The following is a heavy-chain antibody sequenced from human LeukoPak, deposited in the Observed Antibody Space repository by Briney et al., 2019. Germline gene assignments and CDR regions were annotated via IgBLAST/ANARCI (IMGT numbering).Heavy chain of an antibody. CDR1: GGSISSYY. Sequence: KASETLSLTCTVSGGSISSYYWSWIRQPPGKGLEWIGYIYYSGSTNYNPSLKSRVTISVDTSKNQFSLKLSSVTAADTAVYYCARGGRYCSSPSCFYLLGRFNWFDPWGQGTLVTVSS. D-gene: IGHD2-2*01. CDR2: IYYSGST. CDR3: ARGGRYCSSPSCFYLLGRFNWFDP. V-gene: IGHV4-59*01. J-gene: IGHJ5*02.